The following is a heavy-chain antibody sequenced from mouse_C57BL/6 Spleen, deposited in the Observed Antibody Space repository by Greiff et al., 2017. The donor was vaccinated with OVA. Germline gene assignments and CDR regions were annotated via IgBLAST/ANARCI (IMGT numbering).Heavy chain of an antibody. CDR3: ARSLLSHYYAMDY. D-gene: IGHD2-10*01. J-gene: IGHJ4*01. V-gene: IGHV1-69*01. Sequence: QVQLKQPGAELVMPGASVKLSCKASGYTFTSYWMHWVKQRPGQGLEWIGEIDPSDSYTNYNQKFKGKSTLTVDKSSSTAYMQLSSLTSEDSAVYYCARSLLSHYYAMDYWGQGTSVTVSS. CDR2: IDPSDSYT. CDR1: GYTFTSYW.